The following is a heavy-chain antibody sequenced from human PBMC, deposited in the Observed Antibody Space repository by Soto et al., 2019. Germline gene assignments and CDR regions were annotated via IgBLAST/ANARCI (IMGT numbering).Heavy chain of an antibody. CDR2: IYYSGST. Sequence: SETLSLTCTVSGGSIIDYYWSWIRQPPGKGLEWIGYIYYSGSTYYNPSLKSRVTISVDRSKNQFSLKLSSVTAADTAVYYCARVPGPWGQGTLVTVSS. J-gene: IGHJ5*02. V-gene: IGHV4-59*12. D-gene: IGHD3-10*01. CDR1: GGSIIDYY. CDR3: ARVPGP.